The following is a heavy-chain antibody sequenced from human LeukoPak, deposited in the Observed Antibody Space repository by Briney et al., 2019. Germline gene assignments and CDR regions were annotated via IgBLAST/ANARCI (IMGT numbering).Heavy chain of an antibody. CDR2: ISAYNGNT. V-gene: IGHV1-18*01. J-gene: IGHJ4*02. D-gene: IGHD6-19*01. CDR3: ARISSGWEVDY. CDR1: GGTFSSYG. Sequence: ASVKVSCKASGGTFSSYGISWVRQAPGQGLEWMGWISAYNGNTNYAQKLQGRVTMTTDTSTSTAYMELRSLRSDDTAVYYCARISSGWEVDYWGQGTLVTVSS.